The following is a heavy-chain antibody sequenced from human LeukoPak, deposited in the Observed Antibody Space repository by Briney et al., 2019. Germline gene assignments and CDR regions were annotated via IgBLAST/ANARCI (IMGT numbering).Heavy chain of an antibody. D-gene: IGHD3-3*01. CDR2: ISAYNGNT. Sequence: ASVKVSCKASVYTFTSYGISWVRQAPGQGLEWMGWISAYNGNTNYAQKLQGRVTMTTDTSTSTAYMELRSLRSDDTAVYYCARIFLEWLHNDYWGQGTLVTVSS. CDR1: VYTFTSYG. CDR3: ARIFLEWLHNDY. V-gene: IGHV1-18*01. J-gene: IGHJ4*02.